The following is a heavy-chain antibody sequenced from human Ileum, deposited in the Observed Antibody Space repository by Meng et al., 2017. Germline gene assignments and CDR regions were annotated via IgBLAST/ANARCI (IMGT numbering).Heavy chain of an antibody. CDR3: ARERRHYYGSGSFDY. CDR2: TYYNGSP. Sequence: QVQLQESGPGLVKPSQTLSLTCSVSGGSFSSDNYYWTWIRQTPGKGLEWIGLTYYNGSPFYNPSLRSRVTISVDTSKDQFSLKLTSVTAADTAVYYCARERRHYYGSGSFDYWGQGILLTVSS. V-gene: IGHV4-30-4*01. CDR1: GGSFSSDNYY. D-gene: IGHD3-10*01. J-gene: IGHJ4*02.